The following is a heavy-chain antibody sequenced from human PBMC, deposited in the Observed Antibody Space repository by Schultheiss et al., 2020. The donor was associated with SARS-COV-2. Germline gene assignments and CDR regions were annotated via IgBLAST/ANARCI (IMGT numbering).Heavy chain of an antibody. Sequence: GGSLRLSCAASGFTFSSYAMSWVRQAPGKGLEWVSRINSDGSSTSYADSVKGRFTISRDNSKNTLYLQMNSLRAEDTAVYYCARDSAITGDYFDYWGQGTLVTVAS. CDR2: INSDGSST. D-gene: IGHD3-16*01. CDR3: ARDSAITGDYFDY. J-gene: IGHJ4*02. CDR1: GFTFSSYA. V-gene: IGHV3-74*01.